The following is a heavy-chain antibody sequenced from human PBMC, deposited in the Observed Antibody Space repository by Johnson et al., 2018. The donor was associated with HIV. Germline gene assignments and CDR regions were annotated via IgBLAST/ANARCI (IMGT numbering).Heavy chain of an antibody. CDR1: GFTFNNAW. J-gene: IGHJ3*01. CDR3: TTGSSGSNAFDV. D-gene: IGHD3-22*01. Sequence: VQLVESGGGLVKPGGSLRLSCAASGFTFNNAWMSWVRQAPGKGLEWVGRITSKSDGGTTDYAAPVKGRFTISRDDSKNTLYLQMNSLKTEDTAVYYCTTGSSGSNAFDVWGQGAVVTVSS. CDR2: ITSKSDGGTT. V-gene: IGHV3-15*01.